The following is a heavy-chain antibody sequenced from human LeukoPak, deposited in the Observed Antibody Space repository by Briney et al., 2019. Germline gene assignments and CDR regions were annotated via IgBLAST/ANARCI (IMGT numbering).Heavy chain of an antibody. Sequence: SETLSLTCTVSGDSISIYYWSWIRQPPGKGLEWIGYTYYTGSTTYNPSLKSRLTISIDTSKNQFSLNLISLTAADTAVYYCARGRGDSRGTSFDSWGQGTLVTVSS. D-gene: IGHD3-22*01. CDR1: GDSISIYY. V-gene: IGHV4-59*01. CDR2: TYYTGST. CDR3: ARGRGDSRGTSFDS. J-gene: IGHJ4*02.